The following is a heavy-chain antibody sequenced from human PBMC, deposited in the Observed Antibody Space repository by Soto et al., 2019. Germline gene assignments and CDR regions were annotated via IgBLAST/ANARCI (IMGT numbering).Heavy chain of an antibody. CDR1: GGSISSYY. Sequence: QVQLQESGPGLVKPSETLSLTCTVSGGSISSYYWSWIRQPPGKGLEWIGYIYYSGSTNYNPSLKSRVTISVDTYKNQFSLKLSSVTAADTAVYYCARTGGYFDWLPPYYFDYWGQGTLVTVSS. J-gene: IGHJ4*02. CDR2: IYYSGST. V-gene: IGHV4-59*08. D-gene: IGHD3-9*01. CDR3: ARTGGYFDWLPPYYFDY.